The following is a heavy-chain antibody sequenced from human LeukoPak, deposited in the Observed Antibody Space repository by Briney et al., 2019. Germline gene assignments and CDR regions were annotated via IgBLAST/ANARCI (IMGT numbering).Heavy chain of an antibody. CDR1: GGSISSSSYY. J-gene: IGHJ4*02. D-gene: IGHD3-9*01. CDR3: ARLTRGHYDILTGYYIGYFDY. CDR2: IYYSGST. V-gene: IGHV4-39*01. Sequence: SETLSLTCTVSGGSISSSSYYWGWIRQPPGKGLEWIGSIYYSGSTYYNPSLKSRATISVDTSKNQFSLKLSSVTAADTAVYYCARLTRGHYDILTGYYIGYFDYWGQGTLVTVSS.